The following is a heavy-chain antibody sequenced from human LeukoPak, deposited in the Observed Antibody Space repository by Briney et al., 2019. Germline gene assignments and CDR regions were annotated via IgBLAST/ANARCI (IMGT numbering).Heavy chain of an antibody. D-gene: IGHD1-26*01. CDR3: ARDYPPGGSYPIDY. Sequence: GGSLRLSCAASGFTFSSYAMSWVRQAPGKGLEWVSYISSSGSTIYYADSVKGRFTISRDNAKNSLYLQMNSLRAEGTAVYYCARDYPPGGSYPIDYWGQGTLVTVSS. V-gene: IGHV3-48*04. CDR2: ISSSGSTI. CDR1: GFTFSSYA. J-gene: IGHJ4*02.